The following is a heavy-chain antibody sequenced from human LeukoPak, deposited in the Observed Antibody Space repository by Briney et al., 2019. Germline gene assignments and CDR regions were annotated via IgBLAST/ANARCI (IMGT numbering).Heavy chain of an antibody. V-gene: IGHV1-8*01. CDR3: ARASRTYYGDYLYYFDS. CDR1: GYTFTSYD. Sequence: ASVKVSCKASGYTFTSYDINWVRQATGQGLEWMGWMNPRSGNTGYAQNFQGRVTMARNTSITTSYMELSSLRSEDTAVYYCARASRTYYGDYLYYFDSWSQGTQVTVSS. CDR2: MNPRSGNT. D-gene: IGHD4-17*01. J-gene: IGHJ4*02.